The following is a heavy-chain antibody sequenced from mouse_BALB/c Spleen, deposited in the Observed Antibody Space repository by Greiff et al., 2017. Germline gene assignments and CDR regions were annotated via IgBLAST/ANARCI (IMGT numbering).Heavy chain of an antibody. CDR2: ISYSGST. D-gene: IGHD2-4*01. Sequence: EVQLQESGPSLVKPSQTLSLTCSVTGDSITSGYWNWIRKFPGNKLEYMGYISYSGSTYYNPSLKSRISITRDTSKNQYYLQLNSVTTEDTATYYCARSPTMTTTGGHFDVWGAGTTVTVSS. V-gene: IGHV3-8*02. CDR3: ARSPTMTTTGGHFDV. CDR1: GDSITSGY. J-gene: IGHJ1*01.